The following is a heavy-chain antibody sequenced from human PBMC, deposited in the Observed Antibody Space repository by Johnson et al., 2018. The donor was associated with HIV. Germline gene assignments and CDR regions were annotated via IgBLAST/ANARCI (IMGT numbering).Heavy chain of an antibody. CDR1: GFTFNYYA. J-gene: IGHJ3*02. CDR3: ARDRPTGLIAVAGRNAFDI. D-gene: IGHD6-19*01. CDR2: ISYDGTNK. Sequence: QMQLVESGGGVVQPGGSLRLSCAASGFTFNYYALHWVRQAPGKGLEWVAVISYDGTNKYYPDSVRGRFTISRDNSKNKLYLQMNSLRAEDTAVYYCARDRPTGLIAVAGRNAFDIWGQGTMVTV. V-gene: IGHV3-30*04.